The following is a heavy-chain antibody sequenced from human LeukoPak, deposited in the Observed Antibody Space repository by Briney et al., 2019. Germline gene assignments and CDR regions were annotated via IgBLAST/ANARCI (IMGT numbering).Heavy chain of an antibody. Sequence: GGSLRLSCAASGFTFSSYAMSWVRQAPGKGLEWVSVIYSGGSTYYADSVKGRFTISRDNSKNTLYLQMNSLRAEDTAVYYCAREKIGCSSTSCRVNWYFDLWGRGTLVTVSS. CDR1: GFTFSSYA. J-gene: IGHJ2*01. CDR3: AREKIGCSSTSCRVNWYFDL. V-gene: IGHV3-53*01. D-gene: IGHD2-2*01. CDR2: IYSGGST.